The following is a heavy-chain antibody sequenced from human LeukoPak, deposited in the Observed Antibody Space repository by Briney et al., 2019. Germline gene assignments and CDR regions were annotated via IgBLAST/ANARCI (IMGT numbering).Heavy chain of an antibody. CDR1: GFTFSSYA. Sequence: GRSLRLSCAASGFTFSSYAMHWVRQAPGKGLEWVAVISYDGSNKYYADSVKGRFTISRDNAKNSLYLQMNSLRAEDTAVYYCARQEEQSYWGQGTLVTVSS. D-gene: IGHD6-19*01. CDR2: ISYDGSNK. V-gene: IGHV3-30-3*01. J-gene: IGHJ4*02. CDR3: ARQEEQSY.